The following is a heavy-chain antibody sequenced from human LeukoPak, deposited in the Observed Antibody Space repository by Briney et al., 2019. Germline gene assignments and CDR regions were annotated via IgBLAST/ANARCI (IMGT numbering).Heavy chain of an antibody. CDR1: GGTFSSYA. J-gene: IGHJ4*02. CDR2: IIPIFGTA. Sequence: ASVTVSCKASGGTFSSYAISWVRQAPGQGLEWMGGIIPIFGTANYAQKFQGRVTITADESTSTAYMELSSLRPEDTAVYYCAKAANRGSYGFDYWGQGTLVTVSS. CDR3: AKAANRGSYGFDY. V-gene: IGHV1-69*13. D-gene: IGHD1-26*01.